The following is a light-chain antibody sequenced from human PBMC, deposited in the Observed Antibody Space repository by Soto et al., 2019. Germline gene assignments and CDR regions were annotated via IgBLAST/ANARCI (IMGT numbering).Light chain of an antibody. Sequence: EIVLTQSPATLSLSPGERATLSCRASQSVSSYLAWYQQKPGQAPRLLIYDASNRATGIPARFSGSGSRTDFTLTISSLEPEDFAVYYCQQRSLFGPGTKVDIK. CDR2: DAS. J-gene: IGKJ3*01. CDR3: QQRSL. V-gene: IGKV3-11*01. CDR1: QSVSSY.